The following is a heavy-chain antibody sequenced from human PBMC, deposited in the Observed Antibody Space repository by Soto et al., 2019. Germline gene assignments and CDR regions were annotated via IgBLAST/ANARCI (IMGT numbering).Heavy chain of an antibody. CDR2: IYYSGST. J-gene: IGHJ6*02. D-gene: IGHD6-13*01. CDR3: ARYDVSSSPYGMDV. Sequence: PSETLSLTCTVSGGPISSGDYYWSWIRQPPGRGLEWIEYIYYSGSTYYNPSLKSRVTISVDTSKNQFSLKLSSVTAADTAVYYCARYDVSSSPYGMDVWGQGTTVTVSS. V-gene: IGHV4-30-4*01. CDR1: GGPISSGDYY.